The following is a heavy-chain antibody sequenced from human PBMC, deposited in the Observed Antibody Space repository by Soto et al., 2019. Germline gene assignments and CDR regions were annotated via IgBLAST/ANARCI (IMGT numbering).Heavy chain of an antibody. D-gene: IGHD4-17*01. V-gene: IGHV3-23*01. J-gene: IGHJ5*02. CDR3: ARGQRALITYGPFDP. Sequence: GGSLRLSCAASGFTLSNYAMSWVRQAPGKGLEWVSTFSGTGGYTYYADSVKGRFTISRDDSKNTLFLHMNSLRAADTAVYYCARGQRALITYGPFDPWGQGTLVTVPS. CDR1: GFTLSNYA. CDR2: FSGTGGYT.